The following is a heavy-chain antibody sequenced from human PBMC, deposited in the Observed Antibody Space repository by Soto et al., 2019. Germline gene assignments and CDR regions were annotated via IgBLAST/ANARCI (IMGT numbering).Heavy chain of an antibody. Sequence: GGSLRLSCAASGFTVSSNYMSWVRQAPGKGLEWVSVIYSGGSTYYADSVKGRFTISRDNSKNTLYLQMNSLRAEDTAVYYCASLDIVAGGGFDYWGQGTLVTVSS. CDR2: IYSGGST. V-gene: IGHV3-53*01. J-gene: IGHJ4*02. CDR3: ASLDIVAGGGFDY. CDR1: GFTVSSNY. D-gene: IGHD5-12*01.